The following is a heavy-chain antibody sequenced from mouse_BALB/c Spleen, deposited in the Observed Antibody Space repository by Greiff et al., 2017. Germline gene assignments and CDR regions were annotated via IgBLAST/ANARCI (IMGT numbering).Heavy chain of an antibody. CDR2: ISSGGSYT. Sequence: EVKLVESGGGLVKPGGSLKLSCAASGFTFSSYAMSWVRQTPEKRLEWVATISSGGSYTYYPDSVKGRFTISRDNAKNTLYLQMSSLRSEDTAMYYCARRDYDYRGFDYWGQGTTLTVSS. CDR1: GFTFSSYA. CDR3: ARRDYDYRGFDY. J-gene: IGHJ2*01. D-gene: IGHD2-4*01. V-gene: IGHV5-9-3*01.